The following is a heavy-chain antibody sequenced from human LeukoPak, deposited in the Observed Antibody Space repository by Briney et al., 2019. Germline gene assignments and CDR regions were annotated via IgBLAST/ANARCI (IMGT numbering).Heavy chain of an antibody. CDR3: ASSRYSSSWYGGNNF. Sequence: PGGTLRLSCAASGFTFDDYGMSWVRQAPGKGLEWVSGINWNGGSTGYADSVMGRFTISRDNAKNSLYLQMNSLRAEDTALYYCASSRYSSSWYGGNNFWGQGTLVTVSS. CDR2: INWNGGST. J-gene: IGHJ4*02. CDR1: GFTFDDYG. V-gene: IGHV3-20*04. D-gene: IGHD6-13*01.